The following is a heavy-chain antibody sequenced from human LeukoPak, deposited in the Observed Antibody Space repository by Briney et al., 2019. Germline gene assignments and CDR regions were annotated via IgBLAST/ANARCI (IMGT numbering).Heavy chain of an antibody. CDR1: GGSFSGYY. J-gene: IGHJ4*02. CDR2: INHSGST. CDR3: AVGRKEYYFDY. V-gene: IGHV4-34*01. D-gene: IGHD3-10*01. Sequence: NPSETLSLTCAVYGGSFSGYYRSWIRQPPGKGLEWIGEINHSGSTNYNPSLKSRVTISVDTSKNQFSLKLSSVTAADTAVYYCAVGRKEYYFDYWGQGTLVTVSS.